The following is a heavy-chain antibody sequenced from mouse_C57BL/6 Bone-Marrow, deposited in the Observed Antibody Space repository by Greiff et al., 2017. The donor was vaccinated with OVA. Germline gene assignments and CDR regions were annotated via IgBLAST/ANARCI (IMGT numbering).Heavy chain of an antibody. D-gene: IGHD1-1*01. CDR1: GYAFTNYL. J-gene: IGHJ2*01. CDR3: AGTTVVASFDY. V-gene: IGHV1-54*01. Sequence: QVQLQQSGAELVRPGTSVKVSCKASGYAFTNYLIEWVKQRPGQGLEWIGVINPGSGGTNYNEKFKGKATLTADKSSSTAYMQLSSLTSEDSAVYFCAGTTVVASFDYWGQGTTLTVSA. CDR2: INPGSGGT.